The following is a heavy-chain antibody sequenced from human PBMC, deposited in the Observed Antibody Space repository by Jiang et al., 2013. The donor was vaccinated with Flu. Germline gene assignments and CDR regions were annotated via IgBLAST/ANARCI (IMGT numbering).Heavy chain of an antibody. Sequence: QGRVTVTRDTSTTTVYMELSSLRSEDTAVYYCARGPGGSYLYYFDYWGQGTQVTVSS. D-gene: IGHD1-26*01. CDR3: ARGPGGSYLYYFDY. V-gene: IGHV1-46*01. J-gene: IGHJ4*02.